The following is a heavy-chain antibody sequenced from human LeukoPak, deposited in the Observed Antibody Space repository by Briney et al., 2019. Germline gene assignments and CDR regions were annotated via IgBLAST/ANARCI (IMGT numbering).Heavy chain of an antibody. D-gene: IGHD5-24*01. J-gene: IGHJ6*02. Sequence: GRSLRLSCAASGFTFSSHGMHWVRQAPGKGLKWVAVISYDVSNKYYADSVKGRFTISRDNSENTLYLQMNSLRTEDAAVYFCAKDRIRSTSYGYSYYGMVVWGQRSTVIVAS. CDR3: AKDRIRSTSYGYSYYGMVV. V-gene: IGHV3-30*18. CDR1: GFTFSSHG. CDR2: ISYDVSNK.